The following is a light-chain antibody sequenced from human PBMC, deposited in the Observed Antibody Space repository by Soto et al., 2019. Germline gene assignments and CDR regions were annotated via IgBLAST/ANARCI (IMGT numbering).Light chain of an antibody. V-gene: IGKV3-15*01. Sequence: ERVMTQSPATLSVSPGERATLSCRASQSVGGDLAWYQQKPGQAPRLLIYGASSRAPGIPDRFSGSGSGTEFTLTISSLQSEDSAVYYCQQYENWPQLTFGGGTKGGYQ. J-gene: IGKJ4*01. CDR3: QQYENWPQLT. CDR2: GAS. CDR1: QSVGGD.